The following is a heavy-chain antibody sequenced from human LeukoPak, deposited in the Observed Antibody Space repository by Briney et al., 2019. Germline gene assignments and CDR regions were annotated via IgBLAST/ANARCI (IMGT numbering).Heavy chain of an antibody. CDR3: ARGSIYGGNLYYFDY. D-gene: IGHD4-23*01. V-gene: IGHV4-34*01. CDR2: INHSGST. J-gene: IGHJ4*02. CDR1: GGSFSGYY. Sequence: SETLSLTCAVYGGSFSGYYWSWIRQPPGKGLEWIGEINHSGSTNYNPSLKSRVTISVDTSKNQFSLKLSSVTAADTAVYYCARGSIYGGNLYYFDYWGQGTLVTVSS.